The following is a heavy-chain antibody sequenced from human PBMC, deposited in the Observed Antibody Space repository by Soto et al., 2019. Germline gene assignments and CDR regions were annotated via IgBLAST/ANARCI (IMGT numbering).Heavy chain of an antibody. CDR3: ARDSYGAYYYYYYGMDV. V-gene: IGHV3-21*01. D-gene: IGHD3-10*01. CDR2: ISSSSSYI. J-gene: IGHJ6*02. CDR1: GFTFSSYS. Sequence: GGSLRLSCAASGFTFSSYSMNWVRQAPGKGLEWVSSISSSSSYIYYADSVKGRFTISRDNAKNSLYLQMNSLRAEDTAVYYCARDSYGAYYYYYYGMDVWGQGTTVTVYS.